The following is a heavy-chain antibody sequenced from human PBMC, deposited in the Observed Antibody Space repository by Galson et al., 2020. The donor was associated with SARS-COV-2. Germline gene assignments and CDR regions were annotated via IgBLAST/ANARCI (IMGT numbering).Heavy chain of an antibody. Sequence: QLGESLKISCAASGFTFSSYGMHWVRQAPGKGLEWVAVIWYDGSNKYYADSVKGRFTISRDNSKNTVYLQMNSLRAEDTALYYCAKDSRIGENWFDPWGQGTLVTVSS. CDR1: GFTFSSYG. CDR2: IWYDGSNK. V-gene: IGHV3-33*06. CDR3: AKDSRIGENWFDP. D-gene: IGHD3-10*01. J-gene: IGHJ5*02.